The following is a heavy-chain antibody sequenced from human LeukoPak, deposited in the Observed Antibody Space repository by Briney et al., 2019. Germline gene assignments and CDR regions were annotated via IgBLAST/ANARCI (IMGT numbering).Heavy chain of an antibody. D-gene: IGHD3-22*01. CDR1: GGSISSHS. J-gene: IGHJ4*02. CDR3: ARLSLNYYDSSGYFDY. Sequence: PSETLSLTCTVSGGSISSHSWSWIRQPPGKGLEWIGYIYYSGSTNYNPSLKSRVTISVDTSKNQFSLKLSSVTAADTAVYYCARLSLNYYDSSGYFDYWGQGTLVTVSS. V-gene: IGHV4-59*11. CDR2: IYYSGST.